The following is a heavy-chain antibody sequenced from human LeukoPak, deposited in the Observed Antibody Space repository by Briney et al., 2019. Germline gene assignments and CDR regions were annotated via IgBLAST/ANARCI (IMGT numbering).Heavy chain of an antibody. V-gene: IGHV3-23*01. CDR2: ISGSGGST. CDR3: AKSDSHYDDYFDY. J-gene: IGHJ4*02. Sequence: PGGSLRLSCAASGFTFSSYAMSWVRQAPGKGLEWVSAISGSGGSTYYADSVKGRYTISRDNSKNTLYLQMNSLRAEDTAVYYCAKSDSHYDDYFDYWGQGTLVTVSS. CDR1: GFTFSSYA. D-gene: IGHD4-11*01.